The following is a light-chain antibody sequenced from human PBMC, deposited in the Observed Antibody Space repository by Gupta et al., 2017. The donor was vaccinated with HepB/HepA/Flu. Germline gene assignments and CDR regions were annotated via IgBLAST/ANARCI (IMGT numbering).Light chain of an antibody. V-gene: IGKV1-8*01. Sequence: AIRMTQSPSSFSASTGDRVTITCRASQGISSSLAWYQQKPGKTPKPLIYAASTSQSAVPSRFSGTGSGTDFTLTIICLQSEDFATYYCRREYTYPRTFGQGTKVEIK. CDR2: AAS. CDR3: RREYTYPRT. J-gene: IGKJ1*01. CDR1: QGISSS.